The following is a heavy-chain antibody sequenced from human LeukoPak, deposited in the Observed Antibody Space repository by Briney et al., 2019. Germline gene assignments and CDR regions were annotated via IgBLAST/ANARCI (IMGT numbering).Heavy chain of an antibody. CDR3: ARDYDFWSGSNWFDP. J-gene: IGHJ5*02. D-gene: IGHD3-3*01. V-gene: IGHV3-74*01. Sequence: GGSLRLSCAASGFTFSSYWMHWVGHAPGKGLVWVSRINSDGSSTSYPDSVKGRFTISRDNAKNTLYLQMNSLRAEDTAVYYCARDYDFWSGSNWFDPWGQGTLVTVSS. CDR1: GFTFSSYW. CDR2: INSDGSST.